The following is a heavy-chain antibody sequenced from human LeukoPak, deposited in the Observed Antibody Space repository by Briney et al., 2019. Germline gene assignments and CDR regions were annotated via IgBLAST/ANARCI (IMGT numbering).Heavy chain of an antibody. CDR1: GYTFSEYY. J-gene: IGHJ3*02. V-gene: IGHV1-2*02. CDR3: AGEQVYFWGGYYEHRDALDM. D-gene: IGHD3-3*01. Sequence: GSVKVSCTASGYTFSEYYMHWVRQAPGQGLEWMGWINTKSGGTNFAQKFQGRVTMTRDTSITTAYIELSRLRSDDTAVYSCAGEQVYFWGGYYEHRDALDMWGQGTVVTVSS. CDR2: INTKSGGT.